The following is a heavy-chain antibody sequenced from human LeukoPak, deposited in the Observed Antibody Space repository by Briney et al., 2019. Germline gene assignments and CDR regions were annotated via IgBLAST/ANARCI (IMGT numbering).Heavy chain of an antibody. J-gene: IGHJ4*02. CDR1: GYSFTRFY. D-gene: IGHD3-3*01. V-gene: IGHV1-46*01. CDR3: AREQAVVPIRFLQRFSPMDY. CDR2: INPSGGST. Sequence: GASVKVSCKASGYSFTRFYIHWFRQAPGQGLEWMGIINPSGGSTSCPQEFQGRVTMTRDWSTRTVYMELSSLRSEDTAVYFCAREQAVVPIRFLQRFSPMDYWGQGTPITVSS.